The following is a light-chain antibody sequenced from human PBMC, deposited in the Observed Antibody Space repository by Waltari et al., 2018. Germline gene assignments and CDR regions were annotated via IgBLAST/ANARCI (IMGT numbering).Light chain of an antibody. CDR1: SSDVGGYNY. J-gene: IGLJ3*02. CDR2: DVS. V-gene: IGLV2-14*01. Sequence: QSALTQPASVSGSPGQSITISCTGTSSDVGGYNYVSWYQQHPGNAPKLIIYDVSQRPSGVSNRFSGSKSGNTASLTISGLQAEDEAHYHCSSYTSSSTPWVFGGGTTLTVL. CDR3: SSYTSSSTPWV.